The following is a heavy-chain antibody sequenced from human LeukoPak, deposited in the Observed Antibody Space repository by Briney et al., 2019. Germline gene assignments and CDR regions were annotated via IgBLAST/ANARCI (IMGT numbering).Heavy chain of an antibody. CDR1: GFTVSSNY. D-gene: IGHD6-13*01. CDR3: GSGSTWLP. V-gene: IGHV3-53*01. CDR2: IYSGGST. J-gene: IGHJ4*02. Sequence: PGGSLRLSCAASGFTVSSNYMSWVRQAPGKGLEWVSVIYSGGSTYYADSVKGRFTISRDNAKNSLFLQMNSLRGDDTAIYYCGSGSTWLPRGQGTLVTVSS.